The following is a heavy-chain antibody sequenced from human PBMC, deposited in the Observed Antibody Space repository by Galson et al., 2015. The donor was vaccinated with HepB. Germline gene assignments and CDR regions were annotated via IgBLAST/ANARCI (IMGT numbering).Heavy chain of an antibody. D-gene: IGHD6-19*01. CDR2: ISSSGSTI. CDR1: GLTFSDYY. CDR3: ARPSLPGYSSGWYFDY. Sequence: SLRLSCAVSGLTFSDYYMSLIRQAPGKGLEWVSYISSSGSTIYYADSVKGRFTISRDNAKNSLYLQMNSLRAEDTAVYYCARPSLPGYSSGWYFDYWGQGTLVTVSS. V-gene: IGHV3-11*01. J-gene: IGHJ4*02.